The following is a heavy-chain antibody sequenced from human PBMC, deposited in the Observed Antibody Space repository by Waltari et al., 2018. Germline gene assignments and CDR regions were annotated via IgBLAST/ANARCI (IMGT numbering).Heavy chain of an antibody. Sequence: QVQLQESGPGLVKPSQTLSLTCTVSGGSISSGGYYWSWIRQHPGKGLEWIGYIYHSGSTYYNPSLKSRVTISVDRSKNQFSLKLSSVTAADTAVYYCARDLKNYYDIRLVPLGAFDIWGQGTMVTVSS. J-gene: IGHJ3*02. V-gene: IGHV4-31*03. CDR3: ARDLKNYYDIRLVPLGAFDI. CDR1: GGSISSGGYY. CDR2: IYHSGST. D-gene: IGHD3-22*01.